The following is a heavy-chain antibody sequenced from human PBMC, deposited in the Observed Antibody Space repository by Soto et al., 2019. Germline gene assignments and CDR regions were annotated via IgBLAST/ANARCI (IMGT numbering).Heavy chain of an antibody. Sequence: QVQLQESGPGLVKPSQTLSLTCTVSGGSISSGDYYWSWIRQPPGKGLEWIGYIYYSGSTYYNPSPKSRVTISVDTSKNPCSLKLSSVTAADTAVYYCARVGYDFWSGYYASYWYFDLWGRGTLVTVSS. CDR3: ARVGYDFWSGYYASYWYFDL. CDR2: IYYSGST. J-gene: IGHJ2*01. V-gene: IGHV4-30-4*01. D-gene: IGHD3-3*01. CDR1: GGSISSGDYY.